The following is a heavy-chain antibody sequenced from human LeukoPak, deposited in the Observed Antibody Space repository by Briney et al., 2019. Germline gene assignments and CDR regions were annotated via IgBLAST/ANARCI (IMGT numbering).Heavy chain of an antibody. CDR1: GFTLTNHG. CDR2: IYYSGST. Sequence: GSLRLSCAVSGFTLTNHGVSWIRQPPGKGLEWIGYIYYSGSTNYNPSLKSRVTISVDTSKNQFSLKLSSVTAADTAVYYCARGEYYFDYWGQGTLVTVSS. V-gene: IGHV4-59*11. J-gene: IGHJ4*02. CDR3: ARGEYYFDY. D-gene: IGHD3-10*01.